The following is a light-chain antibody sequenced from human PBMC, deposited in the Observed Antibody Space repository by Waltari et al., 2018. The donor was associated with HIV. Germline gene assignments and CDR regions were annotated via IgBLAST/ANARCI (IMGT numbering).Light chain of an antibody. V-gene: IGKV3-15*01. CDR2: GAS. CDR3: QQYNSWPLT. CDR1: QSVSTN. Sequence: VITRSPGTLSVSPGERVTLSCRASQSVSTNLAWYQQKPGQPPRLLIYGASARATDGPARFSGSGSGTEFNLTIAALRSEDLAVYFCQQYNSWPLTFGPGSKVNIK. J-gene: IGKJ3*01.